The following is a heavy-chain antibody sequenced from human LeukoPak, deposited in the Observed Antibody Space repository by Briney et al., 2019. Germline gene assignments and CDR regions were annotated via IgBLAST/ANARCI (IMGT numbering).Heavy chain of an antibody. CDR3: AKDVGSSSWYSFDY. D-gene: IGHD6-13*01. V-gene: IGHV4-61*05. CDR1: GASISSSTYH. J-gene: IGHJ4*02. Sequence: SETLSLTCNVSGASISSSTYHWGWIRQPPGKGLEWIGYIYYSGSTNYNPSLKSRVTISVDTSKNQFSLKLSSVTAADTAVYYCAKDVGSSSWYSFDYWGQGTLVTVSS. CDR2: IYYSGST.